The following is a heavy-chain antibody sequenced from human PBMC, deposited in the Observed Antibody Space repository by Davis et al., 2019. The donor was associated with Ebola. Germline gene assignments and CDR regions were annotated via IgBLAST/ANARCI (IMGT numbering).Heavy chain of an antibody. CDR3: ARRAAGAYGMDV. CDR1: GGSISSYY. J-gene: IGHJ6*02. Sequence: SETLSLTCTVSGGSISSYYWSWIRQPPGKGLEWIGYIYYSGSTYYNPSLKSRVTISVDTSKNQFPLKLSSVTAADTAVYYCARRAAGAYGMDVWGQGTTVTVSS. CDR2: IYYSGST. D-gene: IGHD6-25*01. V-gene: IGHV4-59*04.